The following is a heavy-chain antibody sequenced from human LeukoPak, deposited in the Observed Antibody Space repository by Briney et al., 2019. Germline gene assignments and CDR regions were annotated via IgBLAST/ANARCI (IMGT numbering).Heavy chain of an antibody. CDR3: ATSLSGSSNYGMDV. Sequence: PSETLSLTCTVSGGSISSSSYYWGWIRQPPGKGLEWIGSIYYSGSTYYNPSLKSRVTISVDTSKNQFSLKLSSVTAADTAIYYCATSLSGSSNYGMDVWGQGTTVTVSS. D-gene: IGHD6-6*01. V-gene: IGHV4-39*01. J-gene: IGHJ6*02. CDR1: GGSISSSSYY. CDR2: IYYSGST.